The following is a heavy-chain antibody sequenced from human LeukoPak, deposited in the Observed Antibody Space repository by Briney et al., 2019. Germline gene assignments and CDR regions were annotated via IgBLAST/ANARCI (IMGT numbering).Heavy chain of an antibody. CDR2: INGDGGGT. V-gene: IGHV3-74*01. CDR1: GFTFSNFW. Sequence: PGGSLRLSCAAAGFTFSNFWMNWVRLAPGEGMVWVSRINGDGGGTTYADSVKDRFTISRDNAKNTLYLQMNSLTVEGTAVYFCARVIRYSSSEIDRHMDVWGKGTTVTVSS. CDR3: ARVIRYSSSEIDRHMDV. J-gene: IGHJ6*03. D-gene: IGHD1-26*01.